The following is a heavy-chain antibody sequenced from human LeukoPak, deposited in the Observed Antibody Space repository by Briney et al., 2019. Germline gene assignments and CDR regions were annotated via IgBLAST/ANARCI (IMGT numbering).Heavy chain of an antibody. CDR3: ARNLGYCSSTSCLRYYYYYGMDV. J-gene: IGHJ6*02. Sequence: PGGSLRLSCAASGFTFRSYAMRWVRQAPGKGLEGVSGISGSGGSTYYADSVKGRFTISRDNSKNTLYLQMNSLRAEDTAVYYCARNLGYCSSTSCLRYYYYYGMDVWGQGTTVTVSS. D-gene: IGHD2-2*01. CDR1: GFTFRSYA. V-gene: IGHV3-23*01. CDR2: ISGSGGST.